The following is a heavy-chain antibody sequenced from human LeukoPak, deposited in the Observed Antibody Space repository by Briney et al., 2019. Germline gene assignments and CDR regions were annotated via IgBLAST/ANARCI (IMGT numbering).Heavy chain of an antibody. J-gene: IGHJ4*02. V-gene: IGHV3-7*01. D-gene: IGHD2-2*01. CDR2: INQGGSEK. CDR1: GFTFSSYW. CDR3: ARDVTALDS. Sequence: GGSLRLSCAASGFTFSSYWMSCVRQAPEKGLEWVANINQGGSEKYYVDSVRGRFTISRDNAKNSLYLQMNSLRADDTAVYYCARDVTALDSWGQGTLVTVSS.